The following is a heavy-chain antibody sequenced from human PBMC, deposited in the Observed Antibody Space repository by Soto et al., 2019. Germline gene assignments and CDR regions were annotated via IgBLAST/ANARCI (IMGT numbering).Heavy chain of an antibody. CDR2: IYYSGST. CDR3: ARGSIVVVVAAENGYFDY. J-gene: IGHJ4*02. D-gene: IGHD2-15*01. CDR1: GGSISSGDSY. Sequence: SETLTLTCTVSGGSISSGDSYWSWIRQPPGKGLEWIGYIYYSGSTYYNPSLKSRVTISVDTSKNQFSLKLSSVTAADTAVYYCARGSIVVVVAAENGYFDYWGQGTLVTVSS. V-gene: IGHV4-30-4*01.